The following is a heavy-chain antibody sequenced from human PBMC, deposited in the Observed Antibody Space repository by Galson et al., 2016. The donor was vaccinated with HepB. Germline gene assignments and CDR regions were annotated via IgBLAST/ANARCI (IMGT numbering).Heavy chain of an antibody. Sequence: SVKVSCKASGDIFTGYYIHWVRQAPGHGLEWMGRINPNTGVTNYAQNFQGRVTMTSDSSIRTAYMEFSSLKSDDTAVYYCASPGKAATLSWFFDIWGRGALVTVSS. CDR3: ASPGKAATLSWFFDI. CDR2: INPNTGVT. V-gene: IGHV1-2*06. J-gene: IGHJ2*01. D-gene: IGHD2-15*01. CDR1: GDIFTGYY.